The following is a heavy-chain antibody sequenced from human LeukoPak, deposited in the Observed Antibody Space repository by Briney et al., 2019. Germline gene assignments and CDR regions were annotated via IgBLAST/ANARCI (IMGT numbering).Heavy chain of an antibody. V-gene: IGHV3-30-3*01. J-gene: IGHJ3*02. CDR2: ISWHGGSQ. CDR3: ARGGRSGNSNAFDI. D-gene: IGHD4-23*01. Sequence: GGSLRLSCIASEFTFSTYAFHWVRQAPGKGLEWVAVISWHGGSQYYADSVKGRFTISRDNSRDTLYLQMNSLRAEDTAVYYCARGGRSGNSNAFDIWGQGTMVTVSS. CDR1: EFTFSTYA.